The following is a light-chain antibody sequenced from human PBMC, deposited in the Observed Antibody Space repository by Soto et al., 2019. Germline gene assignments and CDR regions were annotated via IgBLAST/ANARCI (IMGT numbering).Light chain of an antibody. CDR3: AAWDDSLNGPV. Sequence: QSVLTQPPSASGTPGQRVTISCSGSSSNIGSNTVNWYQQLPGTAPKLLIYSNHQRPSGVPDRFSGSKSGPSASLAISGLQSEDESDYYCAAWDDSLNGPVFGTGTKLTVL. CDR1: SSNIGSNT. J-gene: IGLJ1*01. V-gene: IGLV1-44*01. CDR2: SNH.